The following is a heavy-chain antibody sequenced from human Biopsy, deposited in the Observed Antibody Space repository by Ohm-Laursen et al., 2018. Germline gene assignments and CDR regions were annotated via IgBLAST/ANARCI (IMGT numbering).Heavy chain of an antibody. V-gene: IGHV3-33*06. CDR2: IWSSATYK. D-gene: IGHD3-16*01. Sequence: PLRLSCAASGFTFSDHNMHWVRQAPGKGLEWVAFIWSSATYKAYADSVKGRFTVSGVNSKNTVYLQMNSLSADDTAIYSCVKDGGQTAPYSFDVWGQGTMVTVSS. CDR1: GFTFSDHN. J-gene: IGHJ3*01. CDR3: VKDGGQTAPYSFDV.